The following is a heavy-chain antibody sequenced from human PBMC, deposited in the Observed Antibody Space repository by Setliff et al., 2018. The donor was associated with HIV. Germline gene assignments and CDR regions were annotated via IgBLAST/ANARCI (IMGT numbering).Heavy chain of an antibody. CDR2: IWYDGSNK. J-gene: IGHJ5*02. V-gene: IGHV3-33*01. CDR3: ASLYCSSSSCYLGWFDP. Sequence: PGGSLRLSCAASGFTFSSYGMHWVRQAPGKGLEWVAVIWYDGSNKYYADSVKGRFTISRDNSKNSLYLQMNSLRVEDTAMYYCASLYCSSSSCYLGWFDPWGQGTLVTVSS. CDR1: GFTFSSYG. D-gene: IGHD2-2*01.